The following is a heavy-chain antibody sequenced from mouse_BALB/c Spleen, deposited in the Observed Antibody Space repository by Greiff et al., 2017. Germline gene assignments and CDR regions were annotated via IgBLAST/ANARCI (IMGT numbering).Heavy chain of an antibody. D-gene: IGHD2-10*01. CDR3: ARSYYGNYGFAY. J-gene: IGHJ3*01. V-gene: IGHV3-6*02. Sequence: EVHLVESGPGLVKPSQSLSLTCSVTGYSITSGYYWNWIRQFPGNKLEWMGYISYDGSNNYNPSLKNRISITRDTSKNQFFLKLNSVTTEDTATYYCARSYYGNYGFAYWGQGTLVTVSA. CDR2: ISYDGSN. CDR1: GYSITSGYY.